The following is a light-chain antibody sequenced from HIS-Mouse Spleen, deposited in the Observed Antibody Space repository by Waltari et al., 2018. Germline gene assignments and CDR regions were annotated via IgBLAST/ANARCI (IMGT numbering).Light chain of an antibody. CDR1: NLGDKY. J-gene: IGLJ2*01. Sequence: SYELTQPPSVSVSPGQTASITCSGANLGDKYACWYQQNPGQSPVLVIYQDSKRPSGIPERFSGSNSGNTATLTISGTQAMDEADYYCQAWDSSTDVVFGGGTKLTVL. CDR2: QDS. CDR3: QAWDSSTDVV. V-gene: IGLV3-1*01.